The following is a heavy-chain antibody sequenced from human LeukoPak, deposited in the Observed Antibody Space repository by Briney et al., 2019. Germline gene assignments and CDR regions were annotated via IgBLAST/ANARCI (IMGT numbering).Heavy chain of an antibody. Sequence: GGSLRLSCAASGFTITTYTMHWVRQAPGKGLEWVALISYDEIHKDYADSVKGRFTISRDTSKNTVSLQVGSLRSEDTAVYYCTTGIRGDCGQGTLVTVSS. J-gene: IGHJ4*02. V-gene: IGHV3-30*04. CDR3: TTGIRGD. CDR2: ISYDEIHK. CDR1: GFTITTYT.